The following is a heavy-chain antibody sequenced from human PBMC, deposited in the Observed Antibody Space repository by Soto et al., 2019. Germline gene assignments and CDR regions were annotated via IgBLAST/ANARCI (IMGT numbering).Heavy chain of an antibody. Sequence: SVKVSCKASGFTFTSSAMQWVRQARGQRLEWIGWIVVGSGNTNYAQKFQERVTITRDMSTSTAYMELSSLRSEDTAVYYCAAVGYCSSTSCYGRVFRFHYWGQGTLVTVSS. J-gene: IGHJ4*02. D-gene: IGHD2-2*01. CDR2: IVVGSGNT. CDR1: GFTFTSSA. V-gene: IGHV1-58*02. CDR3: AAVGYCSSTSCYGRVFRFHY.